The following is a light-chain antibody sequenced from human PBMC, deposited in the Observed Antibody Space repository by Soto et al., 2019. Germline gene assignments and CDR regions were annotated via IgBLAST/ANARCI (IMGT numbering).Light chain of an antibody. Sequence: EIVLTQSPGTLSLSPGARATLSCRASQSVSSTYLAWYQPKPGQAPRLLIFGASSRATGIPDRFSGSGSGTDFTLTISRLEPEDFAVYYCQHYGYSLWTFGQGTKVDIK. CDR2: GAS. J-gene: IGKJ1*01. CDR3: QHYGYSLWT. V-gene: IGKV3-20*01. CDR1: QSVSSTY.